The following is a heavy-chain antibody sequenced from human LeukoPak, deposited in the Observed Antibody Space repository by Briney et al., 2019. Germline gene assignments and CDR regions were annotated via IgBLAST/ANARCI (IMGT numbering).Heavy chain of an antibody. CDR1: GFNVSSTY. Sequence: GGSLRLSCVASGFNVSSTYMNWVRQAPGKGLEWVSLINSGGTTYYPDSVKGRFTIARDNSKNTLFLQMNSLRAEDTALYYCAKDRIPTSGWESDSWGQGTLVTVSS. CDR2: INSGGTT. V-gene: IGHV3-66*01. D-gene: IGHD3-22*01. J-gene: IGHJ4*02. CDR3: AKDRIPTSGWESDS.